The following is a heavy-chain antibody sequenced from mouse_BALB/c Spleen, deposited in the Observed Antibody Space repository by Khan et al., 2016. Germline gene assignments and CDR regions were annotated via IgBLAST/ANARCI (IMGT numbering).Heavy chain of an antibody. CDR1: GFSLTGYG. CDR3: SSDYDGFAY. D-gene: IGHD1-1*01. J-gene: IGHJ3*01. Sequence: QVQLKESGPGLVAPSQSLSITCTVSGFSLTGYGVNWVRQPPGKGLEWLGKIWGDGRTDYNSALKSRVSISKDNSKSHIFLKMNSLQTDDTANYYWSSDYDGFAYWGQGTLVIVSA. V-gene: IGHV2-6-7*01. CDR2: IWGDGRT.